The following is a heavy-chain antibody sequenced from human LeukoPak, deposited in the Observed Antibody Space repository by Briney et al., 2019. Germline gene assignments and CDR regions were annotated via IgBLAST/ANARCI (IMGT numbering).Heavy chain of an antibody. CDR2: IYHSGST. CDR1: GGSISSYY. J-gene: IGHJ3*02. V-gene: IGHV4-38-2*02. CDR3: ARPGQPSVTTSYAFDI. D-gene: IGHD4-17*01. Sequence: SETLSLTCTVSGGSISSYYWGWIRQPPGKGLEWIGSIYHSGSTYYNPSLKSRVTISVDTSKNQFSLKLSSVTAADTAVYYCARPGQPSVTTSYAFDIWGQGTMVTVSS.